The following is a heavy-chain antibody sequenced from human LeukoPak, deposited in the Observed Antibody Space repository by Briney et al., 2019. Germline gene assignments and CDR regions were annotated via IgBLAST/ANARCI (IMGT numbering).Heavy chain of an antibody. Sequence: GGSLRLSCAASGFTFSGYSMNWVRQAPGKGLEWVSSISSSSSYIYYADSVKGRFTISRDNAKNSLYLQMNSLRAEDTAVYYCARGPEVVTATSWFDPWGQGTLVTVSS. CDR2: ISSSSSYI. V-gene: IGHV3-21*01. D-gene: IGHD2-21*02. J-gene: IGHJ5*02. CDR1: GFTFSGYS. CDR3: ARGPEVVTATSWFDP.